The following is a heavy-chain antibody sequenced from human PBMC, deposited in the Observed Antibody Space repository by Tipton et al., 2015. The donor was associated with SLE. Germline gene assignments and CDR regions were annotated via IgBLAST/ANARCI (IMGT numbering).Heavy chain of an antibody. J-gene: IGHJ6*02. CDR2: IYYSGST. Sequence: TLSLTCSVSGGSISGYSWSWVRQPPGKGLEWIGYIYYSGSTNYNPSLKSRVTMSVDTSENQFSLKLSSVTAADTAVYYCARHGAIVWDSSNFFAMDVWGQGTTVTVSS. CDR1: GGSISGYS. CDR3: ARHGAIVWDSSNFFAMDV. D-gene: IGHD3-16*02. V-gene: IGHV4-59*08.